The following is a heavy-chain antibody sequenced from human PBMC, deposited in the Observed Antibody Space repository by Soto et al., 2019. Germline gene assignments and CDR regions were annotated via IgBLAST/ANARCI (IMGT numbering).Heavy chain of an antibody. J-gene: IGHJ6*02. CDR3: ARGYSSSWYLSLYRGLNYGMDV. CDR1: GYSFTSYW. CDR2: IYPGDSDT. D-gene: IGHD6-13*01. V-gene: IGHV5-51*01. Sequence: PGESLKISCKGSGYSFTSYWIGWVRQMPGKGLEWVGIIYPGDSDTRYSPSFQGQVTISADKSISTAYLQWSSLKASDTAMYYCARGYSSSWYLSLYRGLNYGMDVWGQGTTVTVYS.